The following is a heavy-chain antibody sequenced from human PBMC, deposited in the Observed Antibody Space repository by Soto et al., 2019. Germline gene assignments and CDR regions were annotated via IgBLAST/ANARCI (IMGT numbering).Heavy chain of an antibody. D-gene: IGHD5-12*01. CDR2: IIPIFGTA. CDR1: GGTFSSYA. CDR3: SRGPCEWLQFVYYDY. Sequence: QVQLVQSGAEVKKPGSSVKVSCKASGGTFSSYAISWVRQAPGQGLEWMGGIIPIFGTANYAQKFQGRVTSTADESTSTAYMELSRLRSEDTAVYYCSRGPCEWLQFVYYDYWGQGTLVTVSS. V-gene: IGHV1-69*01. J-gene: IGHJ4*02.